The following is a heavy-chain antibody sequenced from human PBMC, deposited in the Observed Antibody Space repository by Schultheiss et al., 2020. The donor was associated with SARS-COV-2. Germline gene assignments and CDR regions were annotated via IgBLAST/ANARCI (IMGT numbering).Heavy chain of an antibody. J-gene: IGHJ6*02. V-gene: IGHV4-34*01. Sequence: SETLSLTCAAYGGSFSGYYWSWIRQPPGKGLEWIGEINHSGSTNYNPSLKSRVTISVDTSKNQFSLKLSSVTAADTAVYYCARDTSLDTAMVYTYYYYYGMDVWGQGTTVTVSS. D-gene: IGHD5-18*01. CDR3: ARDTSLDTAMVYTYYYYYGMDV. CDR2: INHSGST. CDR1: GGSFSGYY.